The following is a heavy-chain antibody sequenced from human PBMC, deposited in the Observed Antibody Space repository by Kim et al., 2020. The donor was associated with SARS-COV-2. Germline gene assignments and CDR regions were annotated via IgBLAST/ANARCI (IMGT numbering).Heavy chain of an antibody. Sequence: SETLSLTCAVYGGSFSGYYWSWIRQPPGKGLEWIGEINHSGSTNYNPSLKSRVTISVDTSKNQFSLKLSSVTAADTAVYYCARGSVRYSSGWYLGALRPSMDFDYWGQGTLVTVSS. CDR1: GGSFSGYY. J-gene: IGHJ4*02. V-gene: IGHV4-34*01. CDR2: INHSGST. CDR3: ARGSVRYSSGWYLGALRPSMDFDY. D-gene: IGHD6-19*01.